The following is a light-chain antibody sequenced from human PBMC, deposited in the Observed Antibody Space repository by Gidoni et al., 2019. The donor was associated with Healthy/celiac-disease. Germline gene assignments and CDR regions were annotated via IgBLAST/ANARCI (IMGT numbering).Light chain of an antibody. CDR3: AAWDDSLSGWV. CDR1: RSNIGSNY. J-gene: IGLJ3*02. Sequence: QSVLTQPPSASGIPGQRVTTSCSGSRSNIGSNYVYWYQQLPGTAPKLVIYKNNQRPSGVPDRFSGSKSGTSASLAISGLRSEDEADYYCAAWDDSLSGWVFGGGTKLTVL. V-gene: IGLV1-47*01. CDR2: KNN.